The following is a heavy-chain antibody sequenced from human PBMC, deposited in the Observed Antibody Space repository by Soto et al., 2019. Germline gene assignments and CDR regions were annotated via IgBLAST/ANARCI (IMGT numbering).Heavy chain of an antibody. Sequence: LSLTCTVSGGSLSSSSYYWGWIRQPPGKGLEWIGSIYYSGSTYYNPSLKSRVTISVDTSKNQFSLKLSSVTAADTAVYYCARHRGGAAAGYYYYGMDVWGQGTTVTVSS. D-gene: IGHD6-13*01. CDR3: ARHRGGAAAGYYYYGMDV. V-gene: IGHV4-39*01. J-gene: IGHJ6*02. CDR1: GGSLSSSSYY. CDR2: IYYSGST.